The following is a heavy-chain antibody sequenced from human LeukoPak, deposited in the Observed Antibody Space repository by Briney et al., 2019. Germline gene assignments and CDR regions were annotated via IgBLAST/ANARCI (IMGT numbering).Heavy chain of an antibody. Sequence: PSASVKVSCKASGYTFTGYYMHWVRQAPGQGLEWMGWINPNSGGTNYAQKFQGRVTMTRDTSISTAYMELSRLRSDDTAVYYCARDSWVRPHYYYDSSGYYHDYWGQGTLVTVSS. CDR3: ARDSWVRPHYYYDSSGYYHDY. J-gene: IGHJ4*02. CDR1: GYTFTGYY. D-gene: IGHD3-22*01. CDR2: INPNSGGT. V-gene: IGHV1-2*02.